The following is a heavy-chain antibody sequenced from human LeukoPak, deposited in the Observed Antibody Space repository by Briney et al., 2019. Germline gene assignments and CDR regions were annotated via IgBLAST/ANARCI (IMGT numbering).Heavy chain of an antibody. J-gene: IGHJ3*02. CDR3: ARDLERLYPGGAFDI. CDR1: GYTFTDYY. V-gene: IGHV1-2*02. Sequence: ASVKVSCKASGYTFTDYYIHWVRQAPGQGLEWMAWMNPKRGDTSYTQKFQGRVTMTRDTSISTAYMELSRLRSDDTAVYYCARDLERLYPGGAFDIWGQGTMVTVSS. D-gene: IGHD3-16*02. CDR2: MNPKRGDT.